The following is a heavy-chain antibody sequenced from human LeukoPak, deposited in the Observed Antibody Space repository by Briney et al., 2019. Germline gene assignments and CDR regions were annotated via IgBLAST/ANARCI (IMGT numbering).Heavy chain of an antibody. V-gene: IGHV4-4*07. D-gene: IGHD2-15*01. CDR3: ARDRPYCSGGSCYLGGGQGWFDP. J-gene: IGHJ5*02. CDR2: IYTSGST. Sequence: PSETLSLTCTVSGGSISSYYWSWIRQPPGKGLEWIGRIYTSGSTNYNPSLKSRVTMSVDTSKNQFSLKLSSVTAADTAVYYCARDRPYCSGGSCYLGGGQGWFDPWGQGTLVTVSS. CDR1: GGSISSYY.